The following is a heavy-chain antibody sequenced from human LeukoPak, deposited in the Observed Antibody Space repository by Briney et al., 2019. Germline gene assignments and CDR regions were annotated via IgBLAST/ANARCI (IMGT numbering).Heavy chain of an antibody. D-gene: IGHD1-26*01. CDR3: ARRWDSGAFDI. J-gene: IGHJ3*02. V-gene: IGHV4-59*01. CDR2: IYYSGST. Sequence: SETLSLTCTVSGGSISSYCWSWIRQPPGKGLEWIGYIYYSGSTNYKPSLKSRVAISLDTSKNQFSLKLSSVTAADTAVYYCARRWDSGAFDIWGQGTKVTVSS. CDR1: GGSISSYC.